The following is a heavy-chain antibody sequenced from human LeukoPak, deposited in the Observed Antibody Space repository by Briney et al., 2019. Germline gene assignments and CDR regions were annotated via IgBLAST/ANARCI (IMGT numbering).Heavy chain of an antibody. CDR1: GFTFSSYE. CDR3: ARRPTGIEMDV. V-gene: IGHV3-48*03. J-gene: IGHJ6*04. Sequence: GGSLRLSCAASGFTFSSYEMNWVRQAPGKRLEWVSYISSSGSTIYYADSVKGRFTISRDNAKNSLYLQMNSLGAEDTAVYYCARRPTGIEMDVWGKGPRSPSPQ. CDR2: ISSSGSTI. D-gene: IGHD1-1*01.